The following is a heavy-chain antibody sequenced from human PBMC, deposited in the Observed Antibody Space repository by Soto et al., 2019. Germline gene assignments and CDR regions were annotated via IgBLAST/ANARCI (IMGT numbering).Heavy chain of an antibody. CDR2: IYYSGST. Sequence: QVQLQESGPGLVKPSQTLSLTCIVSGGSISSGGYYCSWIRQHPGKGLEWIGYIYYSGSTYYNPSLKSRVSISVDTSKNQFSLKLSSVTAADTAVYYCALRLGDPGRLYFDYWGQGTLVTVSS. CDR3: ALRLGDPGRLYFDY. J-gene: IGHJ4*02. CDR1: GGSISSGGYY. D-gene: IGHD3-16*01. V-gene: IGHV4-31*03.